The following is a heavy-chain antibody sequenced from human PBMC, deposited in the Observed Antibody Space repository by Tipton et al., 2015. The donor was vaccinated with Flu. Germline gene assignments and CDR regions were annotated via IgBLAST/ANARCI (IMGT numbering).Heavy chain of an antibody. D-gene: IGHD3-22*01. Sequence: QMQLVQSGAEVKKPGSSVKVSCKASGGTFSSYAISWVRQAPGQGLEWMGGIIPIFGTANYAQKFQGRVTITADESTSTAYMELSSLRSEDTAVYYCARAQDDSSGYYYYYYGMDVWGQGTTVTVSS. J-gene: IGHJ6*02. CDR3: ARAQDDSSGYYYYYYGMDV. CDR1: GGTFSSYA. CDR2: IIPIFGTA. V-gene: IGHV1-69*01.